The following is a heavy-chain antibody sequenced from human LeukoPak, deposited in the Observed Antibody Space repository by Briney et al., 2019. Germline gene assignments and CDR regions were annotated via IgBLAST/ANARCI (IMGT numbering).Heavy chain of an antibody. Sequence: PSETLSLTCNVSGGSISGYHWSWIRQPPGKGLEWLGYIYYSGSSNYNPSLKSRVTISADTSKNQFSLKLRSVTAADTAVYYCARDYGDIPPDWYYDLWGRGTLVTVSS. CDR3: ARDYGDIPPDWYYDL. CDR2: IYYSGSS. D-gene: IGHD4-17*01. J-gene: IGHJ2*01. V-gene: IGHV4-59*01. CDR1: GGSISGYH.